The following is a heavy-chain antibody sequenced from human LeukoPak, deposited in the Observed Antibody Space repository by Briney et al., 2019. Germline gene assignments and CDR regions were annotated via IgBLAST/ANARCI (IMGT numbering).Heavy chain of an antibody. CDR1: GGSISSYY. CDR3: AKGRPHPRDYLDH. Sequence: PSETLSLTCTVSGGSISSYYWSWVRQPPGKGLEWVSVISGTGSATYYADSVKGRFTISRDNSKSTLYLQMNSLRADDTAVYYCAKGRPHPRDYLDHWGQGTLVTVSS. J-gene: IGHJ4*02. V-gene: IGHV3-23*01. CDR2: ISGTGSAT.